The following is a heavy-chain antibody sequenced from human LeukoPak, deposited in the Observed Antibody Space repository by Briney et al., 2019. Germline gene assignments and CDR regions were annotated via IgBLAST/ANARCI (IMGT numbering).Heavy chain of an antibody. CDR1: GGSLSSYY. Sequence: SETLSLTCTVSGGSLSSYYWSWIRQPPGKGLEYIGYIYYSGSTKYNPSLKSRVTISVDTSKNQFSLKLSSVTAADTAVYYCARYAQDCSSTSCYPYYYYYYYMDVWGKGTTVTVSS. V-gene: IGHV4-59*01. J-gene: IGHJ6*03. D-gene: IGHD2-2*01. CDR2: IYYSGST. CDR3: ARYAQDCSSTSCYPYYYYYYYMDV.